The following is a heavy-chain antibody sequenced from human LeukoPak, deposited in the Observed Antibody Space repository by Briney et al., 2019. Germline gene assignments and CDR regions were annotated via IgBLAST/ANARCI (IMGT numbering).Heavy chain of an antibody. Sequence: GAPVKVSCKSSGYTFTGYYIHWVRQAPGQGLEWMGWINPNSGGTNYAQKFQGRVTMTRDTSIGTAYMELSRLRSDDTAVYYCARMNYYGSGTDYWGQGTLVTVSS. D-gene: IGHD3-10*01. CDR1: GYTFTGYY. V-gene: IGHV1-2*02. CDR2: INPNSGGT. J-gene: IGHJ4*02. CDR3: ARMNYYGSGTDY.